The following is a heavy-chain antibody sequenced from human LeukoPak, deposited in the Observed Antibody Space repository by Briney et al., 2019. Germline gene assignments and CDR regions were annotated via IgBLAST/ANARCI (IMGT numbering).Heavy chain of an antibody. J-gene: IGHJ4*02. V-gene: IGHV1-69*13. CDR3: ARGGRTELFDY. Sequence: ASVKVSCKASGGTFSSYAISWVRQAPGQGLERMGGIIPIFGTANYAQKFQGRVTITADEATSTAYMELSSLRSEDTAVYYCARGGRTELFDYWGQGTLVTVSS. D-gene: IGHD1-26*01. CDR1: GGTFSSYA. CDR2: IIPIFGTA.